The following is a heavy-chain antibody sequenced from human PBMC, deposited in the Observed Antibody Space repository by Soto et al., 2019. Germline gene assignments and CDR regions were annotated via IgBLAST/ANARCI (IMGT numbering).Heavy chain of an antibody. Sequence: QVQLQQWGAGLLKPSETLSLTCAVYGGSFSGYYWSWIRQPPGKGLEWIGEINHRGSTSYNPSLKSRVTISVDTSKNQFSLKLSSVPAADTAVYSCARVWGMSGPPYSSGCDYWGQGTLVTVSS. CDR1: GGSFSGYY. CDR3: ARVWGMSGPPYSSGCDY. CDR2: INHRGST. V-gene: IGHV4-34*01. D-gene: IGHD6-19*01. J-gene: IGHJ4*02.